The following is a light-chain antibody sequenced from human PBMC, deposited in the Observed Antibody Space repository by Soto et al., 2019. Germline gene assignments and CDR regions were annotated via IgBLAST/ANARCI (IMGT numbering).Light chain of an antibody. CDR2: DTS. CDR1: QSINSNY. J-gene: IGKJ4*01. V-gene: IGKV3-20*01. CDR3: QQYGTSPRT. Sequence: EIVLTQSPGTLSLSPGERATLSCRASQSINSNYLAWYQRKPGQAPRLLIYDTSNRATGVPDRFSGSGSGTDFTLTINSLKPEDFAVYYCQQYGTSPRTFGGGTKVEIK.